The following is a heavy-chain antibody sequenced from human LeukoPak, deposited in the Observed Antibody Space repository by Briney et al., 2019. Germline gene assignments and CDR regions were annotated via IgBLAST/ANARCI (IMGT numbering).Heavy chain of an antibody. CDR2: ISGSGGST. Sequence: PGGSLRLSCAASGFTFSSYAMSWVRQAPGKGLEWVSAISGSGGSTYYADSVKGRFTISRDNSKNTLYLQMNSLRAEDTAVYYCAKSGPTYYYDSSGYYNAYYYYMDVWGKGTTVTVSS. D-gene: IGHD3-22*01. CDR3: AKSGPTYYYDSSGYYNAYYYYMDV. J-gene: IGHJ6*03. CDR1: GFTFSSYA. V-gene: IGHV3-23*01.